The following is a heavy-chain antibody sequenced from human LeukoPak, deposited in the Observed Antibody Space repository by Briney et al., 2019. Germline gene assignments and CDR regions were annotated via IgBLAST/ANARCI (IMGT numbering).Heavy chain of an antibody. CDR1: GFTFSSYA. V-gene: IGHV3-9*01. D-gene: IGHD5-18*01. CDR3: AKDMPPVDTAMVFDY. Sequence: GGSLRLSCAASGFTFSSYAMSWVRQAPGKGLEWVSGISWNSGSIGYADSVKGRFTISRDNAKNSLYLQMNSLRAEDTALYYCAKDMPPVDTAMVFDYWGQGTLVTVSS. CDR2: ISWNSGSI. J-gene: IGHJ4*02.